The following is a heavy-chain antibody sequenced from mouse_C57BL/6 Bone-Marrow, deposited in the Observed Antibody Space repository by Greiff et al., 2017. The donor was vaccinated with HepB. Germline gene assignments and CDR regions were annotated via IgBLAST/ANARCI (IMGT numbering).Heavy chain of an antibody. J-gene: IGHJ4*01. CDR2: IDPANGNT. CDR3: ANYGSSYSYAMDY. D-gene: IGHD1-1*01. Sequence: VQLQQSVAELVRPGASVKLSCTASGFTIKNTYMHWVKQRPEQGLEWIGRIDPANGNTKYAPKFQGKATITADTSSNTAYLQLSSLPSEDTAIYYCANYGSSYSYAMDYWGQGTSVTVSS. CDR1: GFTIKNTY. V-gene: IGHV14-3*01.